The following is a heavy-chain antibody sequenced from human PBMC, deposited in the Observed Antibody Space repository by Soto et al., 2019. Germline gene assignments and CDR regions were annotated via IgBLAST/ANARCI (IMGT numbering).Heavy chain of an antibody. V-gene: IGHV4-59*01. CDR1: GASMNNYY. Sequence: SETLSLTCTVSGASMNNYYGSWIRQPPGKGLEYIGYIFYSGTADFNPSLRSRVTMSVDSSNNQFSLKLRSVTAADTAVYYCARSGHSFGGVIWGQGILVTVSS. CDR3: ARSGHSFGGVI. CDR2: IFYSGTA. J-gene: IGHJ4*02. D-gene: IGHD3-16*01.